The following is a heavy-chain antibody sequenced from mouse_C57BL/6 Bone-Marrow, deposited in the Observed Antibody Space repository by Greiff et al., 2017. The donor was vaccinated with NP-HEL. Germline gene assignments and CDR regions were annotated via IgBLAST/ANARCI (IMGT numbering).Heavy chain of an antibody. CDR3: ARSHYGSSFPV. J-gene: IGHJ1*03. V-gene: IGHV1-76*01. CDR2: IYPGSGNT. D-gene: IGHD1-1*01. CDR1: GYTFTDYY. Sequence: VKLVESGAELVRPGASVKLSCKASGYTFTDYYINWVKQRPGQGLEWIARIYPGSGNTYYNEKFKGKATLTAEKSSSTAYMQLSSLTSEDSAVYFCARSHYGSSFPVWGTGTTVTVSS.